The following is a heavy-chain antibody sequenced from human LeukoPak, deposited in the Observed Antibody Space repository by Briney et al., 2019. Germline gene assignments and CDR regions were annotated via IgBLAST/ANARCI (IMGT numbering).Heavy chain of an antibody. CDR1: GYTFTDYY. CDR2: INPNSGGT. CDR3: ARASWQLVPYFDS. V-gene: IGHV1-2*02. Sequence: ASVKVSCKASGYTFTDYYMHWVRQAPGQGLEWMGWINPNSGGTNFAQKFQGRVAMTRDTSISTAYLELGSLRFDDPAVSLCARASWQLVPYFDSWGQGTLVTVSS. J-gene: IGHJ4*02. D-gene: IGHD6-6*01.